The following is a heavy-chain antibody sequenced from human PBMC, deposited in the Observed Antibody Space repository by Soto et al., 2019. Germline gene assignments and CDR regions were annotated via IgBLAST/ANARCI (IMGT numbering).Heavy chain of an antibody. J-gene: IGHJ5*02. Sequence: QITLKESGPTLVKPTQTLTLTCTFSGFSLSTSEVGAGWIRQPPGKALECLALIFWDDDKRYSPSLKNRLTITKDTSTNQVVLIMSDMDPVDTGTYYCAQYGGYGNNWFDPWGQGTLVTVSS. D-gene: IGHD5-12*01. CDR1: GFSLSTSEVG. V-gene: IGHV2-5*02. CDR3: AQYGGYGNNWFDP. CDR2: IFWDDDK.